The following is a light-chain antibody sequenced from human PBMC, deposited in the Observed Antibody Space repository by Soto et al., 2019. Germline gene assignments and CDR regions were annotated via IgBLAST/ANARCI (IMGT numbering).Light chain of an antibody. J-gene: IGKJ2*01. V-gene: IGKV3-15*01. Sequence: VLTQSPATLSVSQGERVTLSCRASQSVSSLLAWYQQKPGQAPRLLIYSTSTRATGIPARFSGSGSGTEFTLTISSLQSEDFAIYYCQQYHYWPYTFGQGTNLEIK. CDR1: QSVSSL. CDR3: QQYHYWPYT. CDR2: STS.